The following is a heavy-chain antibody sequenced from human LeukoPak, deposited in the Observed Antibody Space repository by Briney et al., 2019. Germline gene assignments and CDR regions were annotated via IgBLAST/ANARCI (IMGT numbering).Heavy chain of an antibody. D-gene: IGHD3-10*01. Sequence: EGSLRLSCVASGFSVSDIYMNWVRQAPGKGLEWLSVIYSGDRTYYADSVKDRFTISRDISKNTVYLQMNNLRAEDTAAYYCARDRKYLYYGMEVWGQGTTVTVSS. V-gene: IGHV3-66*01. CDR1: GFSVSDIY. J-gene: IGHJ6*02. CDR3: ARDRKYLYYGMEV. CDR2: IYSGDRT.